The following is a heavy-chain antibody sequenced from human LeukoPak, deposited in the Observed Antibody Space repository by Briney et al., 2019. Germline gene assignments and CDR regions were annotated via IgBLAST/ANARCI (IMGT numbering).Heavy chain of an antibody. D-gene: IGHD4-23*01. CDR3: ARDLGLRWSTTGLAFDI. CDR2: INPNSGGT. CDR1: GYTFIGYY. V-gene: IGHV1-2*02. J-gene: IGHJ3*02. Sequence: ASVKVSCKASGYTFIGYYIHWVRQAPGQGLEWMGWINPNSGGTNYAQKFQGRVTMTRDTSINTAYMELSRLRSDDTAVYYCARDLGLRWSTTGLAFDIWGQGTMVTVSS.